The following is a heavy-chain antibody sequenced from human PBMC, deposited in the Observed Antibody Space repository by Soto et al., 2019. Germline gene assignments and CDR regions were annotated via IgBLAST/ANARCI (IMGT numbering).Heavy chain of an antibody. CDR3: ARGGSEEMWYYYGMDV. J-gene: IGHJ6*02. D-gene: IGHD2-21*01. CDR2: IYYSGST. V-gene: IGHV4-59*01. Sequence: SETLSLTCTVSGGSISSYYWSWIRQPPGKGLEWIGYIYYSGSTNYNPSLKSRVTISVDTSKNQFSLKLSSVTAADTAVYYCARGGSEEMWYYYGMDVWGQGTTVTVSS. CDR1: GGSISSYY.